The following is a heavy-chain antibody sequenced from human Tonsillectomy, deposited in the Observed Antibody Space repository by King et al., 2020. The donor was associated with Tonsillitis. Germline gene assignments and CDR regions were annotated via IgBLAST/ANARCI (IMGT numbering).Heavy chain of an antibody. V-gene: IGHV3-53*01. CDR2: LYSGGSS. D-gene: IGHD3-22*01. CDR3: ARDQNDSDGYGAFDI. CDR1: GFNVSSNY. Sequence: VQLVESGGGLIQPGGSLRLSCAASGFNVSSNYMSWVRQAPGKGLECVSVLYSGGSSYFADSVKDRFIIYRDDSKNTLYLQMHSLRAEDTAVYYCARDQNDSDGYGAFDIWGQGTMVTVSS. J-gene: IGHJ3*02.